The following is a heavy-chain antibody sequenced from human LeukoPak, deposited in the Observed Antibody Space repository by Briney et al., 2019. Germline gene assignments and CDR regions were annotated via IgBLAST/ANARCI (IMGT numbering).Heavy chain of an antibody. CDR2: IIPILGIA. J-gene: IGHJ4*02. D-gene: IGHD5-24*01. V-gene: IGHV1-69*04. CDR1: GGTFSSYA. Sequence: ASVKVSCKASGGTFSSYAISWVRQAPGQGLEWMGRIIPILGIANYAQKFQGRVTITADKSTSTAYMELSSLRSEDTAVYYCAREGRDGYNLIDDYWSQGTLVTVSS. CDR3: AREGRDGYNLIDDY.